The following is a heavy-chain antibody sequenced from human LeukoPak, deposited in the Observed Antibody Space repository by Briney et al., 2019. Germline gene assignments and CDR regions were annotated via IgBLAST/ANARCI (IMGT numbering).Heavy chain of an antibody. CDR3: ARGGTYVDY. D-gene: IGHD1-26*01. CDR1: GFTFSSYS. J-gene: IGHJ4*02. Sequence: GGSLRLSCAASGFTFSSYSMNWVRQAPGKGLEWISYISSSSTIYYAVSVKGRFTISRDSAKNSLYLQMNSLRDEDTAVYYCARGGTYVDYWGQGTLVTVSS. CDR2: ISSSSTI. V-gene: IGHV3-48*02.